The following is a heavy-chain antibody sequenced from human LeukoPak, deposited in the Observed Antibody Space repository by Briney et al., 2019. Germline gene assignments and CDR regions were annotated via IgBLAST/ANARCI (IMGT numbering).Heavy chain of an antibody. CDR2: IWYDGSNK. CDR3: ARDGGSGYGVDY. CDR1: GFTFSSYG. J-gene: IGHJ4*02. D-gene: IGHD5-12*01. Sequence: PGGSLRLSCAASGFTFSSYGMHWVRQAPGKGLEWVAVIWYDGSNKYYADSVKGRFTISRDNSKNTLYLQMNSLRAEDTAVYYCARDGGSGYGVDYWGQGTLVTVSS. V-gene: IGHV3-33*01.